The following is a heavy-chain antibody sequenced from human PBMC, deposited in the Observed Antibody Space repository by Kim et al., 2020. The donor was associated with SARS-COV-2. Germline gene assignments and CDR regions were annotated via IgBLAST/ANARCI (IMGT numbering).Heavy chain of an antibody. CDR3: AREGNDYSNYPGRSYYYYGMDV. J-gene: IGHJ6*02. V-gene: IGHV4-39*07. Sequence: SETLSLTCTVSGGSISSSSYYWGWIRQPPGKGLEWIGSIYYSGSTYYNPSLKSRVTISVDTSKNQFSLKLSSVTAADTAVYYCAREGNDYSNYPGRSYYYYGMDVWGQGTTVTVSS. CDR2: IYYSGST. D-gene: IGHD4-4*01. CDR1: GGSISSSSYY.